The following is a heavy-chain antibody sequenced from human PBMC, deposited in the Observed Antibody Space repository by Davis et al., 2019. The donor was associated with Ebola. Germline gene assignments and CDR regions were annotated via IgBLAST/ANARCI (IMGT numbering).Heavy chain of an antibody. CDR1: GGSFSGYY. CDR3: AITQAYDFWSGYFSQGNAFDI. D-gene: IGHD3-3*01. V-gene: IGHV4-34*01. J-gene: IGHJ3*02. Sequence: SETLSLTCAVYGGSFSGYYWSWIRQPPGKGLEWIGEINHSGSTHFNPSLKSRVTISVDTSKNQFSLKLSSVTAADTAVYYCAITQAYDFWSGYFSQGNAFDIWGQGTMVTVSS. CDR2: INHSGST.